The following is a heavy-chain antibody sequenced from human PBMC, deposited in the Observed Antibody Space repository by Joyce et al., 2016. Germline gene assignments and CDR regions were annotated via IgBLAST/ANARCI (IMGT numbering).Heavy chain of an antibody. Sequence: EVQLVQSGAEVKKAGQSLTISCQGSGFRFSGSWIGWVRRMPGKCLEWLGMIYPPDSDVSYSPSFQGQVTISADGSTSTAYLQWTSLKASDTATYFCVRQSNSGGRYYYFMDVWGKGTKVIVSS. CDR1: GFRFSGSW. CDR3: VRQSNSGGRYYYFMDV. D-gene: IGHD2-15*01. J-gene: IGHJ6*03. V-gene: IGHV5-51*01. CDR2: IYPPDSDV.